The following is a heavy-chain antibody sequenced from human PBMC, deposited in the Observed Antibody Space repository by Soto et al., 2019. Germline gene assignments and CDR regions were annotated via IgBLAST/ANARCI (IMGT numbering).Heavy chain of an antibody. CDR2: IIPIFGTA. J-gene: IGHJ3*02. Sequence: PVKVSCKASGGTFSSFAISWGRQAPGQRVEWVGGIIPIFGTANYAQKFQGRVTITADESTSTAYMELRSLRYEDTAVYYCARDHLLGYCSGGSCYGDAFDIWGQGTMVTVSS. V-gene: IGHV1-69*13. CDR3: ARDHLLGYCSGGSCYGDAFDI. D-gene: IGHD2-15*01. CDR1: GGTFSSFA.